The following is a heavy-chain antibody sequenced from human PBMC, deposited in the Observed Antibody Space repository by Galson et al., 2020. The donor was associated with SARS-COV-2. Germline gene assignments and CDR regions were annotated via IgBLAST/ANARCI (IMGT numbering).Heavy chain of an antibody. CDR2: IYYSGST. J-gene: IGHJ4*02. CDR3: ARFGYHYDSSGYYQEGGFDY. D-gene: IGHD3-22*01. V-gene: IGHV4-31*01. CDR1: GGSISSGGYY. Sequence: SETLSLTCTVSGGSISSGGYYWSWIRQHPGKGLEWIGYIYYSGSTYYNPSLKSLVTISVDTSKNQFSLKLSSVTAADTAVYYCARFGYHYDSSGYYQEGGFDYWGQGTLVTVSS.